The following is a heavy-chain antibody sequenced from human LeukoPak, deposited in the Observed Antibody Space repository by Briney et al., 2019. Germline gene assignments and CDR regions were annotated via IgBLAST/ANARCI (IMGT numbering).Heavy chain of an antibody. J-gene: IGHJ4*02. V-gene: IGHV4-61*08. Sequence: SETLSLTCTVSGGSISSGVNYWSWIRQHPGKGLEWIGYIYSSGSTNYNPSLKSRVTISVDTSKNQFSLKLSSVTAADTAVYYCARVLGSGYSDYWGQGTLVTVSS. CDR3: ARVLGSGYSDY. CDR2: IYSSGST. D-gene: IGHD2-15*01. CDR1: GGSISSGVNY.